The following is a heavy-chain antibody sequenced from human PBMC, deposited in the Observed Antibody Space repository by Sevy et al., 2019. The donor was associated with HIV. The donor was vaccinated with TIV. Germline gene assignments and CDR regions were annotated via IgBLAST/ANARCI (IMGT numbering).Heavy chain of an antibody. CDR2: IYTGGST. Sequence: GGSLRLSCAASGFTVSNNYMSWVRQAPGRGLEWVSVIYTGGSTYYVDSVKGRFTISRGDSKNTLYLQMNSLRAEETAVYYCARDHGGVQDWYFDLWGRGTLVTVSS. V-gene: IGHV3-53*01. J-gene: IGHJ2*01. D-gene: IGHD2-8*02. CDR1: GFTVSNNY. CDR3: ARDHGGVQDWYFDL.